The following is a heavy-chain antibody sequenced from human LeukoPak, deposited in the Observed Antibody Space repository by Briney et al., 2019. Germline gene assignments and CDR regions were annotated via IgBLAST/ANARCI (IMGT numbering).Heavy chain of an antibody. Sequence: ASVKVSCKAPGYTFTSYGISWVRQAPGQGLEWMGWISAYNGNTNYAQKLQGRVTMTTDTSTSTAYMELRSLRSDDTAVYYCARAGRGIWFGEFDYWGQGTLVTVSS. CDR1: GYTFTSYG. CDR3: ARAGRGIWFGEFDY. CDR2: ISAYNGNT. D-gene: IGHD3-10*01. J-gene: IGHJ4*02. V-gene: IGHV1-18*01.